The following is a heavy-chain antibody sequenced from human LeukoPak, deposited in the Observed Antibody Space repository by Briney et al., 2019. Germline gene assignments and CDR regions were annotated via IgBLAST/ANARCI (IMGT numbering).Heavy chain of an antibody. V-gene: IGHV4-59*01. CDR1: GGSISSYY. Sequence: PSETLSLTCTVSGGSISSYYWSWIRQPPGKAVEWIGYIYYSGSTNYNPSLKSRVTISVDTSKNQFSLKLSSVTAADTAVYYCARAVAAAGTNWFDPWGQGTLVTVSS. J-gene: IGHJ5*02. D-gene: IGHD6-13*01. CDR2: IYYSGST. CDR3: ARAVAAAGTNWFDP.